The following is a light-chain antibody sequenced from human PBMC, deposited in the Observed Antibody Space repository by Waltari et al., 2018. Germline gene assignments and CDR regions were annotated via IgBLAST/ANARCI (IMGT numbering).Light chain of an antibody. J-gene: IGKJ4*01. V-gene: IGKV1-12*01. CDR1: QYINNY. Sequence: DIQMTQSPSSVSASVGDRVTITCRASQYINNYLAWYQQKPGKAPKLLMYDSSSLESGFPSRFSGSGSWADFTLTISSLQSEDFATYYCQQAKTFPHTFGGGTKVEVK. CDR3: QQAKTFPHT. CDR2: DSS.